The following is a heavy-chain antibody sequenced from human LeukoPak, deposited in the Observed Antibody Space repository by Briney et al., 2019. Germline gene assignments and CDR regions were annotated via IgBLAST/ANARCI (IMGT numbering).Heavy chain of an antibody. Sequence: GGSLRLSCAASGFTFSSYSMNWVRQAPGMGLEWVSSISNGSTYKYYADSVKGRFTISRDNAKNSLYLQMNSLRAEGTAVYYCARDRSSSWFILDAFDIWGQGTMVTVSS. CDR1: GFTFSSYS. CDR3: ARDRSSSWFILDAFDI. CDR2: ISNGSTYK. V-gene: IGHV3-21*01. D-gene: IGHD6-13*01. J-gene: IGHJ3*02.